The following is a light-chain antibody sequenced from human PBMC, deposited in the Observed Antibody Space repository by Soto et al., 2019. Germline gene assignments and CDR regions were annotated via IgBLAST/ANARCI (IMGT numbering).Light chain of an antibody. J-gene: IGLJ2*01. CDR3: ATWDDRLSGVV. CDR2: GNS. Sequence: QSVLTQPPSVSGAPGQRVTISCTGSSSNIGAGFDVHWYHQIAGTAPKLLIYGNSNRPSGVPDRFSGSKSGISASLAISGLRSEDEADYFCATWDDRLSGVVFGGGTKLTVL. CDR1: SSNIGAGFD. V-gene: IGLV1-40*01.